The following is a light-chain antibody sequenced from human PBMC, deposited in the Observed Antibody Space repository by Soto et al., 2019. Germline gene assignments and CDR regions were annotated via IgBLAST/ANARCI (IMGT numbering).Light chain of an antibody. V-gene: IGLV2-23*02. Sequence: QSALTQPASVSGSPGQSITISCIGTSSDVGSYNLVSWYQQHPGKAPKVLIYEVSERPSGVSNRFSGSKSGNTASLTISGLQAEDEAEYYCCSYAGSRTHVLFGGGTKLNVL. CDR2: EVS. CDR1: SSDVGSYNL. J-gene: IGLJ2*01. CDR3: CSYAGSRTHVL.